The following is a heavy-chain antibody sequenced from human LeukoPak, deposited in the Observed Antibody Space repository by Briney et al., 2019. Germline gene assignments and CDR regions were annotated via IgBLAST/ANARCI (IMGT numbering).Heavy chain of an antibody. Sequence: SETLSLTCTVSGGSISSYCWSWIRQPAGKGLEWIGRIYTSGSTNYNPSLKSRVTISVDTSKNQFSLKLSSVTAADTAVYYCARGLYYYDSSGYYSTRWGDAFDIWGQGTMVTVSS. CDR3: ARGLYYYDSSGYYSTRWGDAFDI. CDR1: GGSISSYC. D-gene: IGHD3-22*01. V-gene: IGHV4-4*07. J-gene: IGHJ3*02. CDR2: IYTSGST.